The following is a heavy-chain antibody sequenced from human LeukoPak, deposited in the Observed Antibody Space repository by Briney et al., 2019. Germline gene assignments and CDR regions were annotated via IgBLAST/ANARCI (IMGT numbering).Heavy chain of an antibody. V-gene: IGHV3-48*04. Sequence: GGSLRLSCAASGFSFSSYAMSWVRQAPGKGLEWASYISGTSDSIDYDDSVKGRFTISRDNAKNSLYLQMNSLRAEDTAIYYFARALGSYISGWYMGFDYWGQGTLVTVSS. CDR3: ARALGSYISGWYMGFDY. CDR2: ISGTSDSI. D-gene: IGHD6-19*01. CDR1: GFSFSSYA. J-gene: IGHJ4*02.